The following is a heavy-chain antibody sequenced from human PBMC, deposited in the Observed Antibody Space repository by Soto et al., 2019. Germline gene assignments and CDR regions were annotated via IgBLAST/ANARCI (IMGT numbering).Heavy chain of an antibody. Sequence: SVKVSCKASGGTFSSYAISWVRQAPGQGLEWMGGIIPIFGTANYAQKFQGRVRITADESTSTAYMELSSLRSEDTAVYYCARDDIVVVVAATYGMDVWGQGTTVTVSS. V-gene: IGHV1-69*13. J-gene: IGHJ6*02. D-gene: IGHD2-15*01. CDR1: GGTFSSYA. CDR3: ARDDIVVVVAATYGMDV. CDR2: IIPIFGTA.